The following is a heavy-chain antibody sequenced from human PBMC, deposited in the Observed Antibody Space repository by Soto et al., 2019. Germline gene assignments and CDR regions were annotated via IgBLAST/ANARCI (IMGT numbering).Heavy chain of an antibody. J-gene: IGHJ6*02. CDR1: GFTFSSYS. CDR2: ISSSSSYI. CDR3: ARDKRGYCSGGSCYPTSAPVGMDV. Sequence: PGGSLRLSCAASGFTFSSYSMNWVRQAPGKGLEWVSSISSSSSYIYHADSVKGRFTISRDNAKNSLYLQMNSLRAEDTAVYYCARDKRGYCSGGSCYPTSAPVGMDVWGQGTTVTVSS. D-gene: IGHD2-15*01. V-gene: IGHV3-21*01.